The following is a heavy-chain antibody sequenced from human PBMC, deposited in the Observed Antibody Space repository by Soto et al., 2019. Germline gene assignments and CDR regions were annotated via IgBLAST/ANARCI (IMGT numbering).Heavy chain of an antibody. Sequence: GGSLRLSCAASGFTFSSYGMHWVRQAPGKGLEWVAVISYDGSNKYYADSVKGRFTISRDNSKNTLYLQMNSLRAEDTAVYYCAKGGGSGSRDDLIFDYWGQGTLVTVSS. D-gene: IGHD3-10*01. CDR3: AKGGGSGSRDDLIFDY. CDR1: GFTFSSYG. CDR2: ISYDGSNK. V-gene: IGHV3-30*18. J-gene: IGHJ4*02.